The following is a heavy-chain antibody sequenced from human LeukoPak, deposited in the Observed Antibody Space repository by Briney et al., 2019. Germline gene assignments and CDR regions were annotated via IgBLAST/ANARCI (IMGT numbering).Heavy chain of an antibody. CDR2: IYTSGST. J-gene: IGHJ4*02. CDR3: ARRKVRGVIRESTYYFDY. CDR1: GGSISSGSYY. Sequence: SQTLSLTCTVSGGSISSGSYYWSWIRQPAGKGLEWIGRIYTSGSTNYNPSLKSRVTISVDTSKNQFSLKLSSVTAADTAVYYCARRKVRGVIRESTYYFDYWGQGTLVTVSS. D-gene: IGHD3-10*01. V-gene: IGHV4-61*02.